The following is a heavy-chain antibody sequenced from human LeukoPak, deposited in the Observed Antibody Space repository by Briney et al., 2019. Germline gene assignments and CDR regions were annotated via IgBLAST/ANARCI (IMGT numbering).Heavy chain of an antibody. CDR2: IKSKTDGGTT. CDR3: TTGYDSSGYHAFDI. Sequence: PGGSLRLSCAASGFTFSSYSMNWVRQAPGKGLEWVGRIKSKTDGGTTDYAAPVKGRFTISRDDSKNTLYLQMNSLKTEDTAVYYCTTGYDSSGYHAFDIWGQGTMVTVSS. J-gene: IGHJ3*02. V-gene: IGHV3-15*01. CDR1: GFTFSSYS. D-gene: IGHD3-22*01.